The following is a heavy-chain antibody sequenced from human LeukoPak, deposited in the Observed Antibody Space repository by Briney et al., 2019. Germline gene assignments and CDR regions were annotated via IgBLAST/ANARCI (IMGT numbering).Heavy chain of an antibody. V-gene: IGHV3-23*01. CDR3: AKMKGPGLYLHYSMDV. Sequence: GGSLRLSCAASGFPFSSYAMSWVRQAPGRALEWVSAVSGSGGTTFYADSVKGRFTISRDNSKNTLYLQMSSLRADDAAVYYCAKMKGPGLYLHYSMDVWGKGTTVTVSS. CDR1: GFPFSSYA. D-gene: IGHD2-2*02. CDR2: VSGSGGTT. J-gene: IGHJ6*03.